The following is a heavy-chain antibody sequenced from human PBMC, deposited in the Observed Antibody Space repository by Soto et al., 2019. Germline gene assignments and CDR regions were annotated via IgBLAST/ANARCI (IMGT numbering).Heavy chain of an antibody. CDR1: GFTFSTYS. CDR3: ASVRDHLRLGPIAS. J-gene: IGHJ4*02. V-gene: IGHV3-21*02. Sequence: EVQLVESGGGLVKPGGSLRLSCAVSGFTFSTYSMTWVRQAPGKGLEWVSCISSGSSSTNIYYSDSVKGRFTISRDNGNNSLFLQINRLRAEDTAVYYCASVRDHLRLGPIASWGQGILVTVS. CDR2: ISSGSSSTNI. D-gene: IGHD3-16*02.